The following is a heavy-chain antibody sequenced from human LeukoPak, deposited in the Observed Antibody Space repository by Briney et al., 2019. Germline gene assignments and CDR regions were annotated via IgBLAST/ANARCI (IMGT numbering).Heavy chain of an antibody. CDR2: IWYDGSNK. Sequence: PGGSLRLSCAASGFTFSSYGRHWVRQAPGKGLEWVAVIWYDGSNKYYADSVKGRFTISRDNSKNTLYLQMNSLRAEDTAVYYCARGPAVAGNYFDYWGQGTLVTVSS. CDR1: GFTFSSYG. J-gene: IGHJ4*02. D-gene: IGHD6-19*01. V-gene: IGHV3-33*01. CDR3: ARGPAVAGNYFDY.